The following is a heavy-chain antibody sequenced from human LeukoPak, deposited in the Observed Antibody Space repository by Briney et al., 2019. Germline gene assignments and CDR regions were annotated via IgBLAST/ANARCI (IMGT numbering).Heavy chain of an antibody. CDR3: ARGNYYGSGSYDI. V-gene: IGHV3-53*01. Sequence: PGGSLRLSCAASGFTFSSYGMHWVRQAPGKGLEWVSIIYRGGTSYYADSVKGRFTISRDKSKNTVYLQMNSLRAEDTAVYYCARGNYYGSGSYDIWGQGTMVTVSS. CDR1: GFTFSSYG. D-gene: IGHD3-10*01. J-gene: IGHJ3*02. CDR2: IYRGGTS.